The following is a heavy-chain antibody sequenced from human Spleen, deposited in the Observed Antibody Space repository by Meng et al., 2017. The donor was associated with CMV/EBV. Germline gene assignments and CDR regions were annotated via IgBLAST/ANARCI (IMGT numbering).Heavy chain of an antibody. Sequence: QLQLQESGPRPGKPSETLSLTCTVSGGSIRSSSYYWGWIRQPPGKGLEWIGSIYYSGSTYYNPSLKSRVTISVDTSKNQFSLKLSSVTAADTAVYYCAGRRIAAAGIDYWGQGTLVTVSS. V-gene: IGHV4-39*07. CDR3: AGRRIAAAGIDY. CDR2: IYYSGST. D-gene: IGHD6-13*01. CDR1: GGSIRSSSYY. J-gene: IGHJ4*02.